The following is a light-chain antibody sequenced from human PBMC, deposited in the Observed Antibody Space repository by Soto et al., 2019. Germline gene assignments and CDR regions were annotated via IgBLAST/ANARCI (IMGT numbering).Light chain of an antibody. J-gene: IGLJ2*01. Sequence: QTVVTQEPSFSVSPGGTVTLTCALTSGSVSTTYYPSWYQQTPGQAPRTLIYSTNIRSSGVPDRFSGSILGNKAALTITGAQADDESDYRCMLYMGGGLVVFGGGTKVTVL. CDR2: STN. V-gene: IGLV8-61*01. CDR3: MLYMGGGLVV. CDR1: SGSVSTTYY.